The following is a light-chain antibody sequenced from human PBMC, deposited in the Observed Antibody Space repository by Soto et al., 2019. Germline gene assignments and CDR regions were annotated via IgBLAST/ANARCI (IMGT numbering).Light chain of an antibody. J-gene: IGKJ4*01. CDR2: GAS. V-gene: IGKV3-20*01. CDR3: QQYGTPPLT. Sequence: EIVLTQSPGTLSLSPGERATLSCRASQSVSSTYLAWYQQKPGQAPGLLIYGASSRATVIPDRFSGSGSGKDFPLTISRLEPEEFAVYYCQQYGTPPLTFGGGTKVEIK. CDR1: QSVSSTY.